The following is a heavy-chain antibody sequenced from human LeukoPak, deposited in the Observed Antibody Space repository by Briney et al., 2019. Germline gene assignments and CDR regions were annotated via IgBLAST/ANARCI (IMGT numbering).Heavy chain of an antibody. V-gene: IGHV3-11*04. Sequence: GGSLRLSCAASGFTVSRNYMSWVRQAPGKGLEWVSYISSSGSTIYYADSVKGRFTISRDNAKNSLYLQMNSLRAEDTAVYYCAELGITMIGGVWGKGTTVTISP. D-gene: IGHD3-10*02. CDR3: AELGITMIGGV. CDR1: GFTVSRNY. CDR2: ISSSGSTI. J-gene: IGHJ6*04.